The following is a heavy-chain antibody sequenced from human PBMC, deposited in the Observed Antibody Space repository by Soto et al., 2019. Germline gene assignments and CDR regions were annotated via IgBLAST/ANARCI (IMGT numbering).Heavy chain of an antibody. J-gene: IGHJ5*02. CDR2: VGTKSNSYAT. D-gene: IGHD2-15*01. CDR3: TRVCSGGTCYFDP. Sequence: PGESLKISCAASGFAFSGSAIHWVRQASGKGLEWVGRVGTKSNSYATQCSESVKGRFTISRDDSKSTAYLQLNSLKAEDTARYFCTRVCSGGTCYFDPWGQGTPVTVSS. CDR1: GFAFSGSA. V-gene: IGHV3-73*01.